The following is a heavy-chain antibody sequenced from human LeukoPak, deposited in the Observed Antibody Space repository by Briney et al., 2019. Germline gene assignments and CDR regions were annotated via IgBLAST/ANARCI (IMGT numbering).Heavy chain of an antibody. D-gene: IGHD3-10*02. J-gene: IGHJ4*02. CDR3: AKDWGFITMFSD. CDR1: GFTFSSYG. V-gene: IGHV3-23*01. Sequence: GGSLRLSCAASGFTFSSYGMSWVRQAPGKWLEWVSGTGGSGATTNSADSVKGRFTISRDNSKNTLYLQMNSLRAEDTAIYYCAKDWGFITMFSDWGQGTLVTVSS. CDR2: TGGSGATT.